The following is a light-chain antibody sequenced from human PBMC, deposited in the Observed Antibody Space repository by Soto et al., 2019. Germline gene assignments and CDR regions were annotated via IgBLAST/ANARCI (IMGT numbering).Light chain of an antibody. V-gene: IGLV1-47*01. CDR1: SSNIQSNF. Sequence: QSVLTQPPSASGTPGQRVTISCSGRSSNIQSNFVYWYQHLPGTAPKLDIYRNSQRPSGVPDRFSGSKSGTSASLAISGLQSEDEADYYCAGWDDSLSGYVFGPGTKLTVL. J-gene: IGLJ1*01. CDR3: AGWDDSLSGYV. CDR2: RNS.